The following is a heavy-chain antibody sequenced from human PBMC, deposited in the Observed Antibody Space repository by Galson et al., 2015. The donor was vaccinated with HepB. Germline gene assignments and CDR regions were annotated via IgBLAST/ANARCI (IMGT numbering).Heavy chain of an antibody. V-gene: IGHV3-64*01. D-gene: IGHD5-18*01. CDR3: ARGGYSSAGSGVTA. CDR2: ISSNGRNT. Sequence: SLRLSCAASGFIFSNFAMHWVRQAPGKGLEYVSVISSNGRNTYYGNSVKDRFTFSRDNSKNTLYLQMGSLRDEDMAVYYCARGGYSSAGSGVTAWGHGTAVTAS. J-gene: IGHJ6*02. CDR1: GFIFSNFA.